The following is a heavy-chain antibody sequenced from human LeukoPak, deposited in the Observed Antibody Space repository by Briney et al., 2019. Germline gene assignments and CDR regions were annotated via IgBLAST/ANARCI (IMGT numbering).Heavy chain of an antibody. J-gene: IGHJ3*02. V-gene: IGHV3-21*04. CDR3: ARESATVNAFDI. CDR1: GFTFSNYN. CDR2: ISSSSSYI. D-gene: IGHD1-26*01. Sequence: PGGSLRLSCAASGFTFSNYNMNWVRQAPGKGLEWVSSISSSSSYIYYADSVKGRFTISRDNSKNTLYLQMNSLRAEDTALYYCARESATVNAFDIWGQGTMVTVSS.